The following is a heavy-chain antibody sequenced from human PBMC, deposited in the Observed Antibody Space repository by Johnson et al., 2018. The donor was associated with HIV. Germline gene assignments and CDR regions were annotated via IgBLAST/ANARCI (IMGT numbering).Heavy chain of an antibody. CDR1: GFTFSNAW. V-gene: IGHV3-15*01. Sequence: VQLVESGGGLVKPGGSLPLSCAASGFTFSNAWMSWVRQAPGQGLQWVRRIKTKTAAGTTAYAAPVKGRFTISRDDSKNTLYLQMNSLKTEDTAVYYCTTSVGATLRGAFDIWGQGTMVTVSS. CDR3: TTSVGATLRGAFDI. CDR2: IKTKTAAGTT. J-gene: IGHJ3*02. D-gene: IGHD1-26*01.